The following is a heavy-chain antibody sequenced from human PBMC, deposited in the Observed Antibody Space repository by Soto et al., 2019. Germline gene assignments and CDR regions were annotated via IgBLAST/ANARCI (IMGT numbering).Heavy chain of an antibody. CDR1: GFSLSDARLA. CDR3: ARIGIASEGGGFDP. D-gene: IGHD6-25*01. V-gene: IGHV2-26*01. J-gene: IGHJ5*02. Sequence: QVTLKESGPVLVKPTETLTLTCTVSGFSLSDARLAVTWIRQPPGKALEWLAHIFSNDEKSYSTSLKSRLTISKDTSKSQVGLTMTNMDPVDTATYYCARIGIASEGGGFDPWGQRTLVTVSS. CDR2: IFSNDEK.